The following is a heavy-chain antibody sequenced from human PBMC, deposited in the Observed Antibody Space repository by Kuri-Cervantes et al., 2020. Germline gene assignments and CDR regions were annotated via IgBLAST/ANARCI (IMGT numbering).Heavy chain of an antibody. CDR1: GGSVSSTSHY. Sequence: SETLSLTCTVSGGSVSSTSHYWGWIRQPPGKGLEWIGSLYYSGSTYYNPSLKSRLTISVDTSKNQFSLKLSSVTAADTAVYYCARKGDERGEGIDYWGQGTLVTVSS. CDR3: ARKGDERGEGIDY. D-gene: IGHD3-10*01. V-gene: IGHV4-39*01. J-gene: IGHJ4*02. CDR2: LYYSGST.